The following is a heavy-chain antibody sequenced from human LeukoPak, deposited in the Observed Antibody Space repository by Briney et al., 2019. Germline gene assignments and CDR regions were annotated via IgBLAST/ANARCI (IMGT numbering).Heavy chain of an antibody. CDR2: ISGSGGST. D-gene: IGHD1-26*01. CDR3: AKRDSGSYEYYYYGMDV. V-gene: IGHV3-23*01. CDR1: GFTFSSYA. Sequence: GGSLRLSCAASGFTFSSYAMSWVRQAPGKGLEWVPAISGSGGSTYYADSVKGRFTISRDNSKNTLYLQMNSLRAEDTAVYYCAKRDSGSYEYYYYGMDVWGQGTTVTVSS. J-gene: IGHJ6*02.